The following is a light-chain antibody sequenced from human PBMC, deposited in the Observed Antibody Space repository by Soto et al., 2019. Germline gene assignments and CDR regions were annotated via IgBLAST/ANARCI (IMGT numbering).Light chain of an antibody. CDR1: QSVSTRY. J-gene: IGKJ3*01. V-gene: IGKV3-20*01. CDR2: GVS. Sequence: EIVLTQSPGTLSLSPGERATLSCRASQSVSTRYLAWYQQKPGQAPRLLIHGVSSRATGIPDRFSGSGSGTDFILTISRLEPEDFAVYYCQQFGNVILVTFGPGTKVDIK. CDR3: QQFGNVILVT.